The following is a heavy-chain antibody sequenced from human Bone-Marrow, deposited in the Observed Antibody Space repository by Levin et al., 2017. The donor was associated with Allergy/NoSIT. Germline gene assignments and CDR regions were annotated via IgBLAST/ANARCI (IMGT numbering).Heavy chain of an antibody. CDR3: AREPLPYCSSTSCSNYYYYYGMDV. CDR1: GFTFSSYS. J-gene: IGHJ6*02. Sequence: GESLKISCAASGFTFSSYSMNWVRQAPGKGLEWVSSINSSSSYIYYADPVKGRFTIPRDNAKNPLYLQMNSLRAEDTAVYYCAREPLPYCSSTSCSNYYYYYGMDVWGQGTTVTVSS. D-gene: IGHD2-2*01. V-gene: IGHV3-21*01. CDR2: INSSSSYI.